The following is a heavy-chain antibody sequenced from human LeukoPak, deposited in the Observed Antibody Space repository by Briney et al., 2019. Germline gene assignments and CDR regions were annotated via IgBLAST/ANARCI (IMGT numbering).Heavy chain of an antibody. D-gene: IGHD2-15*01. J-gene: IGHJ5*02. V-gene: IGHV4-38-2*02. CDR3: ARDHGYCSGGSCYYNWFDP. CDR1: GYSISSGYY. Sequence: SETLSLTCAVSGYSISSGYYWGWIRQPPGKGLEWIGSIYHSGSTYYNPPLKSRVTISVDTSKNQFSLKLSSVTAADTAVYYCARDHGYCSGGSCYYNWFDPWGQGTLVTVSS. CDR2: IYHSGST.